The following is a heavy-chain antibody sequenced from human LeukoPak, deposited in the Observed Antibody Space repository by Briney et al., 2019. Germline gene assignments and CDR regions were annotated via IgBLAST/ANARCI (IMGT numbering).Heavy chain of an antibody. D-gene: IGHD3-16*01. CDR1: GYTFTSYD. CDR2: MSPNGGNT. CDR3: IRGGGGNLFDP. Sequence: ASVKLSCKASGYTFTSYDINWVRQATGQGLEWMGWMSPNGGNTGYAQMFQGRVTMSRDTSISTAYMGLSSLRSEDTAVYYCIRGGGGNLFDPWGQGTLVTVSS. J-gene: IGHJ5*02. V-gene: IGHV1-8*01.